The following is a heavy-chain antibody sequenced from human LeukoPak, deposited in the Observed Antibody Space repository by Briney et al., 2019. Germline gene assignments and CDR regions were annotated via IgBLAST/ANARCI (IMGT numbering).Heavy chain of an antibody. J-gene: IGHJ6*03. Sequence: GGSLRLSCAAAKFTFSSYSLNWVRQASGKGLEWVSSINSYSSYIYYADSVKGRFTISRDNAKNSLYLQINSLRAEDTAVYYCARDPYSGGYGDYYYYYMDVWGKGTTVTISS. CDR2: INSYSSYI. CDR1: KFTFSSYS. D-gene: IGHD1-26*01. V-gene: IGHV3-21*01. CDR3: ARDPYSGGYGDYYYYYMDV.